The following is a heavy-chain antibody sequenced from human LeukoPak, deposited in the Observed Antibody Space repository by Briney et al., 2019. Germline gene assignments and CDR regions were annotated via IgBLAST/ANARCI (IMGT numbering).Heavy chain of an antibody. CDR2: INPSGGST. CDR3: ARDRKVGAISPTFDY. J-gene: IGHJ4*02. Sequence: GASVKVSCKASGYTFTSYYMHWVRQAPGQGLEWMGIINPSGGSTSYAQKFQGRVTMTRDTSTSTVYMELSSLRSEDTAVYYCARDRKVGAISPTFDYWGQGTLVTVSS. CDR1: GYTFTSYY. D-gene: IGHD1-26*01. V-gene: IGHV1-46*01.